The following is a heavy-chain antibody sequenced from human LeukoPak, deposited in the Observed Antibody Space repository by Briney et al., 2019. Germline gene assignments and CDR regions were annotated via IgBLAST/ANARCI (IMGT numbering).Heavy chain of an antibody. Sequence: GGSLRLSCAASGFTFSSYTVNSVRQAPGKGLEWVSSISSSSRSIFYADSVRGRFTTSRDNAKSMLFLQLNSLRAEHTALYYCARDRIYYGAMYVWGQGTTVTVSS. V-gene: IGHV3-21*04. CDR1: GFTFSSYT. CDR2: ISSSSRSI. CDR3: ARDRIYYGAMYV. D-gene: IGHD3-10*01. J-gene: IGHJ6*02.